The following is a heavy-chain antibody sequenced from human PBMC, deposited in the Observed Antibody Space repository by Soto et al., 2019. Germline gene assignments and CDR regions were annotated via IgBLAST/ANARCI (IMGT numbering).Heavy chain of an antibody. V-gene: IGHV4-59*01. Sequence: SETLSLTCTVSGGSISSYYWSWIRQPPGKGLEWIGYIYYSGSTNYNPSLKGRVTISVDTSKNQFSLKLSSVTAADTAVYYCARDGESCSGGSCYSNADEDAFDIWGQGTMVTVSS. D-gene: IGHD2-15*01. CDR3: ARDGESCSGGSCYSNADEDAFDI. CDR2: IYYSGST. CDR1: GGSISSYY. J-gene: IGHJ3*02.